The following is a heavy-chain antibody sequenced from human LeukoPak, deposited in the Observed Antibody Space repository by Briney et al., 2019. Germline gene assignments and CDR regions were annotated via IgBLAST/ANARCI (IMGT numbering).Heavy chain of an antibody. CDR2: IRYDGSNK. Sequence: GGSLRLSCAASGFTFSGYGMHWVRQAPAKGLEWVAFIRYDGSNKFYADSVKGRFTISRDNSKNTLYLQMNSLRPDDTAVYYCAKDQTDFVVWGRGTLVSVSS. V-gene: IGHV3-30*02. J-gene: IGHJ2*01. CDR1: GFTFSGYG. CDR3: AKDQTDFVV.